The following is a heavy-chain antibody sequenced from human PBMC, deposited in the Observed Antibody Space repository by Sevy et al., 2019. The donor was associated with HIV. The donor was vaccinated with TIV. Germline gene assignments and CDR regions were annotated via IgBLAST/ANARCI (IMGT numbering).Heavy chain of an antibody. CDR2: IKSKSEGGTT. CDR1: GFTFSNAW. J-gene: IGHJ4*02. CDR3: TNNRGYCIPAVCREYFGS. D-gene: IGHD2-15*01. Sequence: GGSLRLSCGASGFTFSNAWMTWVRQAPGKGLEWVGRIKSKSEGGTTDYAAVVKGRFTISRDDSKNTLYLQMNSLKSYETAVYYCTNNRGYCIPAVCREYFGSWGQGTLVTASS. V-gene: IGHV3-15*01.